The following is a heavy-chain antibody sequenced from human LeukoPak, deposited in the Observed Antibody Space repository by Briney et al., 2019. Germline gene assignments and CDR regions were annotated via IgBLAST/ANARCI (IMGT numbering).Heavy chain of an antibody. Sequence: SVKVSCKASGGTFSSYAISWVRQAPGQGLEWMGGIIPIFGTANYAQKFQGRVTITADKPTSTAYMELSSLRSEDTAVYYCARAPTGAGYNWNSNWFDPWGQGTLVTVSS. CDR2: IIPIFGTA. CDR3: ARAPTGAGYNWNSNWFDP. J-gene: IGHJ5*02. D-gene: IGHD1-7*01. V-gene: IGHV1-69*06. CDR1: GGTFSSYA.